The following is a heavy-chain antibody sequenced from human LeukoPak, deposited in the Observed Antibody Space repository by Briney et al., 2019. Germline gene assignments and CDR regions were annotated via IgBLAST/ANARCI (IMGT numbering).Heavy chain of an antibody. CDR3: VHRTSVTSVDH. CDR2: IYGNDDK. V-gene: IGHV2-5*01. J-gene: IGHJ4*02. CDR1: GFSLNTNAVV. Sequence: SGPTLVNPPQTLTLTCTFSGFSLNTNAVVVGWVRQPPGQALEWLTFIYGNDDKRYSPSLESRLTITKDTSKNQVVLTMTDMDYVDTATYYCVHRTSVTSVDHWGQGTLVTVSS. D-gene: IGHD4-17*01.